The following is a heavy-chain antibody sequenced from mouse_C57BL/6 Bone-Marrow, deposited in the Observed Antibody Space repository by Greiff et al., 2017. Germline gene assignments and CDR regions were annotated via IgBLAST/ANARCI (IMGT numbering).Heavy chain of an antibody. CDR2: INPNNGGT. V-gene: IGHV1-26*01. CDR1: GYTFTDYY. D-gene: IGHD3-2*02. CDR3: ARPSLTAQDHYFDY. J-gene: IGHJ2*01. Sequence: VQLQQSGPELVKPGASVKISCKASGYTFTDYYMNWVKQSHGKSLEWIGDINPNNGGTSYNQKFKGKATLTVDKSSSTAYMELRSLTSEDSAVYYCARPSLTAQDHYFDYWGQGTTLTVSS.